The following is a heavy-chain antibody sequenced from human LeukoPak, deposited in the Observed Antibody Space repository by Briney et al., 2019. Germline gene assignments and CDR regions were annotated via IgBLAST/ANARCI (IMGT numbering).Heavy chain of an antibody. J-gene: IGHJ4*02. CDR2: IIQDGSEK. Sequence: GGSLRLSCATSGFTFSRYWMTWVRQAPGQGLEWVASIIQDGSEKRYSDSVKGRFTISRDNAKKSVFLQMNSLRAEDTAVYYCARGRLFTSSPAPATFDNWGQGTLVTV. D-gene: IGHD2-2*01. CDR1: GFTFSRYW. V-gene: IGHV3-7*04. CDR3: ARGRLFTSSPAPATFDN.